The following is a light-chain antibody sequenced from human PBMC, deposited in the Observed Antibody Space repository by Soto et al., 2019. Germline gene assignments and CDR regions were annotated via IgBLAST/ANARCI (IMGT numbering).Light chain of an antibody. V-gene: IGKV1-5*01. CDR1: QSISSW. J-gene: IGKJ1*01. CDR3: QQYKSYSRM. Sequence: DIQMTHSPSTLAASVGDRVTITRRASQSISSWLAWYQQKPGKAPKLLIYDASTLESGVPSRFTGRGSGTEFTLTISSLQPEDFATYYCQQYKSYSRMFGQGAKVDIK. CDR2: DAS.